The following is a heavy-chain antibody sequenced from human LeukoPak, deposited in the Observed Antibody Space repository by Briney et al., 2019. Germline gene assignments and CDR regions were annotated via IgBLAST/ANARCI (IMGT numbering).Heavy chain of an antibody. CDR1: GFTFDDYA. D-gene: IGHD1-14*01. CDR2: ISWNSGSI. Sequence: ETGGSLRLSCAASGFTFDDYAMHWVRQAPGKGLEWVSGISWNSGSIGYADSVKGRFTISRDNAKNSLYLQMNSLRAEDTAVYYCARDFFPLNHYFDYWGQGTLVTVSS. J-gene: IGHJ4*02. CDR3: ARDFFPLNHYFDY. V-gene: IGHV3-9*01.